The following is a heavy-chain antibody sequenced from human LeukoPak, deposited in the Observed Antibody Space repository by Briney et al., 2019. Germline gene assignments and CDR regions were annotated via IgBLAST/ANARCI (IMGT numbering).Heavy chain of an antibody. CDR3: TRARPQWLITFDY. CDR1: GFTFSGSA. V-gene: IGHV3-73*01. CDR2: IRSKANSYAT. J-gene: IGHJ4*02. Sequence: GRSLRLSCAASGFTFSGSAMHWVRQASGKGLEWVGRIRSKANSYATAYAASVKGRFTISRDDSKNTAYLQMNSLKTEDTAVYYCTRARPQWLITFDYWGQGTLVTVSS. D-gene: IGHD6-19*01.